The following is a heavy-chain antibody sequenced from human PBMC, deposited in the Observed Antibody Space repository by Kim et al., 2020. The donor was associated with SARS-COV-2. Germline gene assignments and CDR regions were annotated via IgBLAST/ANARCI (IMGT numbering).Heavy chain of an antibody. J-gene: IGHJ5*02. CDR1: GYSFTSYW. CDR3: ARLRAAATGRGIWFDP. V-gene: IGHV5-51*01. CDR2: IYPGDSDT. D-gene: IGHD6-13*01. Sequence: GESLKISCKGSGYSFTSYWIGWVRQMPGKGLEWMGIIYPGDSDTRYSPSFQGQVTISADKSISTAYLQWSSLKASDTAMYYCARLRAAATGRGIWFDPWGQGTLVTVSS.